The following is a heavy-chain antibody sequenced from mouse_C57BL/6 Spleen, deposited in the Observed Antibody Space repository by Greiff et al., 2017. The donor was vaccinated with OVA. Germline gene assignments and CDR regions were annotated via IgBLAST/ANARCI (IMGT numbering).Heavy chain of an antibody. CDR1: GYSITSGYY. CDR2: ISYDGSN. Sequence: ESGPGLVKPSQSLSLTCSVTGYSITSGYYWNWIRQFPGNKLEWMGYISYDGSNNYNPSLKNRISITRDTSKNQFFLKLNSVTTEYTATYYCARRDYDYSWFAYWGQGTLVTVSA. V-gene: IGHV3-6*01. J-gene: IGHJ3*01. CDR3: ARRDYDYSWFAY. D-gene: IGHD2-4*01.